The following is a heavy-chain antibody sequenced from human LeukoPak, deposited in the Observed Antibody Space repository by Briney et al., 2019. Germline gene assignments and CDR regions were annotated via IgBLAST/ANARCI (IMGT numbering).Heavy chain of an antibody. CDR3: ATLLPGV. J-gene: IGHJ4*02. Sequence: RPGGSLRLSCVASGFTISNYWMHWVRQAPGKGLVWVSRINSDGSITTYVDSVKGRFTISRDNAKNTMYLQMNSLRDEDTAVYYCATLLPGVWGQGTLVTVSS. D-gene: IGHD1-26*01. V-gene: IGHV3-74*01. CDR1: GFTISNYW. CDR2: INSDGSIT.